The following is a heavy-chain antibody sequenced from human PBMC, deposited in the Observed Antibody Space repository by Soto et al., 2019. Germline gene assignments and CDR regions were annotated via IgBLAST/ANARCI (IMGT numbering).Heavy chain of an antibody. CDR3: ARDQIYGDSDAFDI. J-gene: IGHJ3*02. V-gene: IGHV1-8*01. Sequence: ASVKVSCKASGYSFTSYDVNWVRQATGQGLEWMGWMNPNSGNTAFAEKFQGRVTMTRDTPVSTAYMELSSLRSEDTAVYYCARDQIYGDSDAFDIWGQGTMVTVSS. CDR1: GYSFTSYD. CDR2: MNPNSGNT. D-gene: IGHD4-17*01.